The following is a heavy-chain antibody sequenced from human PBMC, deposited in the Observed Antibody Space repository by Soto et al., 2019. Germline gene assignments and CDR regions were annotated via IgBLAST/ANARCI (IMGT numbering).Heavy chain of an antibody. CDR2: IYPGDSDT. CDR3: ARLPGTTSWYYYGMDV. Sequence: GESLKISCKGSGYSFTSYWIGWVRQMPGKGLEWMGIIYPGDSDTRYSPSFQGQVTISADKSISTAYLQWSSLKASDTAMYYCARLPGTTSWYYYGMDVWGQGTTVTVSS. J-gene: IGHJ6*02. CDR1: GYSFTSYW. V-gene: IGHV5-51*01. D-gene: IGHD1-1*01.